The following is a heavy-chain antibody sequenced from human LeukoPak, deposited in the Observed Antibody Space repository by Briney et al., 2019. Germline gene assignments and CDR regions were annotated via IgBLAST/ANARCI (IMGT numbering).Heavy chain of an antibody. V-gene: IGHV3-48*01. J-gene: IGHJ6*02. Sequence: GGSLRLSCAASGFTFSSYSMNWVRQAPGKGLEWVSYIGSSSGTIYYADSVKGRFTISRDNAKNSLYLQMNSLRAEDTAVYYCARVVPALYYYGMDVWGQGTTVTVSS. CDR2: IGSSSGTI. CDR1: GFTFSSYS. D-gene: IGHD2-2*01. CDR3: ARVVPALYYYGMDV.